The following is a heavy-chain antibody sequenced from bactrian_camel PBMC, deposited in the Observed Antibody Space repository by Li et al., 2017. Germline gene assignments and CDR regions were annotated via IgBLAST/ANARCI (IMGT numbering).Heavy chain of an antibody. V-gene: IGHV3S7*01. D-gene: IGHD2*01. CDR3: ATARSGGSWTNDFGY. CDR2: ITSDGSNT. J-gene: IGHJ6*01. Sequence: QVQLVESGGGLVQPGGSLRLSCAASGFTFKSYAMSWVRQAPGKGLEWVSSITSDGSNTYYADSVKGRFTISRDNAKNTVYLQMNSLKSEDTALCFCATARSGGSWTNDFGYWGHGTQVTVS. CDR1: GFTFKSYA.